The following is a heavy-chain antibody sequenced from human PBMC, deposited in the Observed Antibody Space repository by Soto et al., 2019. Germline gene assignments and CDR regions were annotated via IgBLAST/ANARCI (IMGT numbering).Heavy chain of an antibody. Sequence: ASVKVSCKASGGTFSSYAISWVRQAPGQGLEWMGWISAYNGTTNYAQKLQGRVTMTTDTSTSTAYMELRSLRSDDTAVYYCARGDSSSKPYYFDYWGQGTLVTVSS. CDR2: ISAYNGTT. CDR1: GGTFSSYA. CDR3: ARGDSSSKPYYFDY. V-gene: IGHV1-18*01. J-gene: IGHJ4*02. D-gene: IGHD6-13*01.